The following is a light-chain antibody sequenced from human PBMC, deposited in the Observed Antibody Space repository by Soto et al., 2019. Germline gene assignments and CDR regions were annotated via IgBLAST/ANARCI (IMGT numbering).Light chain of an antibody. CDR2: DAS. V-gene: IGKV1-5*01. CDR3: QQYNSYL. CDR1: QSINTW. Sequence: DIQMTQSPSTLSASVGDRVTLTCRASQSINTWLAWYQQKPGKAPKLLIYDASNLESGVPSRFSGSGSGTEFTLTISSLQPDDSATYYCQQYNSYLFGQGTRLEIK. J-gene: IGKJ5*01.